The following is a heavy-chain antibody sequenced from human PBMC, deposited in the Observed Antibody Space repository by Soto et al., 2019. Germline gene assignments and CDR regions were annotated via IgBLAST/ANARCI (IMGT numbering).Heavy chain of an antibody. D-gene: IGHD6-13*01. CDR1: GVAINGDAYF. CDR2: ICYTGST. Sequence: PSETLSLTCAVSGVAINGDAYFWGWARQPPGRGLEWIGSICYTGSTSLSQSLRSRVTMSVDTSNNQFSMKLRSLTAADTAVYFCSRDGLPTGGSWYGGVSWFDAWGQGILVTVSS. J-gene: IGHJ5*02. V-gene: IGHV4-39*02. CDR3: SRDGLPTGGSWYGGVSWFDA.